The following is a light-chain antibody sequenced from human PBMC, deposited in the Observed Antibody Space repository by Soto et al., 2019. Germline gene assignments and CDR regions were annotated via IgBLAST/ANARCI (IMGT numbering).Light chain of an antibody. V-gene: IGKV4-1*01. CDR2: WAS. CDR3: QKYNSAPLT. J-gene: IGKJ4*01. Sequence: DIVMTQSPDSLAVSLGERATINCKSSQSVLYSSNNKNYLAWYQQKAGQPPKLLIYWASTRESGVPDRFSGSGSGTDFTLTISSLQAEDVAVYYCQKYNSAPLTFGGGTKVEIK. CDR1: QSVLYSSNNKNY.